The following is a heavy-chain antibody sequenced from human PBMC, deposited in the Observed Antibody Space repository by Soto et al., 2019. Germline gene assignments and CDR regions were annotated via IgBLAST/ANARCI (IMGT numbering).Heavy chain of an antibody. CDR2: LYYSGRT. CDR3: ARDRWDILAFDI. V-gene: IGHV4-59*01. D-gene: IGHD1-26*01. Sequence: QVQLQESGPGLVKPSETLSLTCTVSGGSISSYYWSWIRQPPGKGLEWIGYLYYSGRTHYNPSLKRRVXXXVXTSTTQFSLTLSSVTAADTAVYYCARDRWDILAFDIWGQGTMVTVSS. J-gene: IGHJ3*02. CDR1: GGSISSYY.